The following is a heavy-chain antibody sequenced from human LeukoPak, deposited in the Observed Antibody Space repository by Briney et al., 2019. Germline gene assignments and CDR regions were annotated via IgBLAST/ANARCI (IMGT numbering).Heavy chain of an antibody. CDR3: ARDRGTGTIFFDY. CDR2: TFYRSKWYN. J-gene: IGHJ4*02. Sequence: SQTLSLTCAISGDSVFSNSAAWNWIRQSPSRGLEWLGRTFYRSKWYNDYVASVRSRITISPDTSKNQFSLQLKSVTPEDTAVYYCARDRGTGTIFFDYWGQGILVTVSS. D-gene: IGHD3-10*01. V-gene: IGHV6-1*01. CDR1: GDSVFSNSAA.